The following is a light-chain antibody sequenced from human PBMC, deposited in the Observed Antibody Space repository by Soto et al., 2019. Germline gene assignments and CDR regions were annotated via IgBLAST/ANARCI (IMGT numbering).Light chain of an antibody. CDR2: GAS. V-gene: IGKV3-20*01. CDR3: RQYGSSPLT. Sequence: EIVLTQSPGTLSLSPGERATLSCRASQSVSSSYLAWYQQKPGQAPSLLIYGASSRATGIPDRFSGSGSGTDFSLTISRLEAEDFAVYYCRQYGSSPLTFGGGTKVEIK. CDR1: QSVSSSY. J-gene: IGKJ4*01.